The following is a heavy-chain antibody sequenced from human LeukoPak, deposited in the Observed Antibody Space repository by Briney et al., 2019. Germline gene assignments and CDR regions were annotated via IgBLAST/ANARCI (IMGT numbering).Heavy chain of an antibody. CDR3: ARDYGDYDFCSGYYNTGHFDY. D-gene: IGHD3-3*01. Sequence: ASVKVSCKATGYTFTGYYMHWVRQAPGQGLEWMGWINPNSGGTNYAQKYQGRVTMARDTSISTAYLELSRLRSDDTAVYYCARDYGDYDFCSGYYNTGHFDYWGQGTLVTVSS. V-gene: IGHV1-2*02. CDR1: GYTFTGYY. CDR2: INPNSGGT. J-gene: IGHJ4*02.